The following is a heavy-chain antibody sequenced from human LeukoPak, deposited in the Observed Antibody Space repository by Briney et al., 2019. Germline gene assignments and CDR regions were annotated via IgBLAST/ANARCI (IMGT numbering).Heavy chain of an antibody. CDR1: GFTFSSYA. J-gene: IGHJ4*02. Sequence: GGSLRLSCAASGFTFSSYAMSWVRQAPGKGLEWVSAIRDSGSSTHYADSVKGRFTTSRDNCKNTLFLQMNSLRAEDTAIYYCAKYGPQDSGSSHFDYWGQGALVTVS. V-gene: IGHV3-23*01. CDR2: IRDSGSST. D-gene: IGHD1-26*01. CDR3: AKYGPQDSGSSHFDY.